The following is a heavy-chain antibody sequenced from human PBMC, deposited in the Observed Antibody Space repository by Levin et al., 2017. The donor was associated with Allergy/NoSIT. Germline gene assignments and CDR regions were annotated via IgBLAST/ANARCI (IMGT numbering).Heavy chain of an antibody. V-gene: IGHV3-23*01. J-gene: IGHJ4*02. CDR3: ARGSYCSGGTCYSRLGY. Sequence: QPGGSLRLSRAGSGFTLSDSAMSWVRHAPGEGLVWVSGISDSGASTYYADSVKGRFTISRDISTNRVFLQMNSLSAEDTALYYCARGSYCSGGTCYSRLGYWGQGFLVTVSS. CDR2: ISDSGAST. D-gene: IGHD2-15*01. CDR1: GFTLSDSA.